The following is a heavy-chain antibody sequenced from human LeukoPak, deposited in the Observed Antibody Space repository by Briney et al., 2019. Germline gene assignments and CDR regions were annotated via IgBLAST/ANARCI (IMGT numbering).Heavy chain of an antibody. J-gene: IGHJ4*02. V-gene: IGHV3-15*01. Sequence: GGSLRLSCAASGPTFNNAWMSWVRQAPGKGLEWVGRIKSKTEGGTTDYAAPAKGRFTISRDDSENTVYLQMNSLKTEDTAVYYCTTWTSHWGQGTLVTVSS. CDR2: IKSKTEGGTT. D-gene: IGHD3/OR15-3a*01. CDR1: GPTFNNAW. CDR3: TTWTSH.